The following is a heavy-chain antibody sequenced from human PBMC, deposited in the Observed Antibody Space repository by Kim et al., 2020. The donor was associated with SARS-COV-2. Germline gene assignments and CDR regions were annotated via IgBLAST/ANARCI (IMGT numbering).Heavy chain of an antibody. J-gene: IGHJ4*02. Sequence: ASVKVSCKASGYTFTSYAMHWVRQAPGQRLEWMGWINAGNGNTKYSQKFQGRVTITRDTSASTAYMELSSLRSEDTAVYYCARDLRSYYYDSSGYYDYWGQGTLVTVSS. CDR2: INAGNGNT. CDR3: ARDLRSYYYDSSGYYDY. D-gene: IGHD3-22*01. CDR1: GYTFTSYA. V-gene: IGHV1-3*01.